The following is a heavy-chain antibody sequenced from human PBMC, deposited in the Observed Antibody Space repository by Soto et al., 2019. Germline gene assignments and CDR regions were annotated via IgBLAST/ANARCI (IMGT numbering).Heavy chain of an antibody. J-gene: IGHJ4*02. CDR1: GYTFTTYA. V-gene: IGHV1-3*04. CDR2: INTGKGNT. CDR3: ARGVFDY. Sequence: VASVKVSCKASGYTFTTYAIHWVRQAPGQRPEGMGWINTGKGNTSYSQKFQGRVTFASDTLATTVYVELSSLKSEDTAVYYCARGVFDYWGQGTLVTVSS.